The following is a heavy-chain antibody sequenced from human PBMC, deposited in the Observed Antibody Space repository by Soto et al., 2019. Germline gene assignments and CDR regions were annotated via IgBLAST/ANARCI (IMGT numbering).Heavy chain of an antibody. CDR1: GFTFDDYA. CDR3: AKAGGYCSSTSCYYYMDV. CDR2: ISWNSGSI. J-gene: IGHJ6*03. Sequence: VQLVESGGGLVQPGRSLRLSCAASGFTFDDYAMHWVRQAPGKGLEWVSGISWNSGSIGYADSVKGRFTISRDNAKNSLNLQMNSLRAEDTALYYCAKAGGYCSSTSCYYYMDVWGKGTTVTVSS. V-gene: IGHV3-9*01. D-gene: IGHD2-2*01.